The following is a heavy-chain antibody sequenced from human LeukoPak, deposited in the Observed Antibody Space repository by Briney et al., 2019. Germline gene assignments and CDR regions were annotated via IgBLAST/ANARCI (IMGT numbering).Heavy chain of an antibody. D-gene: IGHD3-10*01. J-gene: IGHJ4*02. V-gene: IGHV4-34*01. CDR2: INHSGST. CDR3: ARGLYYYGSGKPLNYFDY. Sequence: KPSETLSLTCAVYGGSFSGYYWSWIRQPPGKGLEWIGEINHSGSTNYNPSLNSRVTISVDTSKNQFSLKLSSVTAADTAVYYCARGLYYYGSGKPLNYFDYWGQGTLVTVSS. CDR1: GGSFSGYY.